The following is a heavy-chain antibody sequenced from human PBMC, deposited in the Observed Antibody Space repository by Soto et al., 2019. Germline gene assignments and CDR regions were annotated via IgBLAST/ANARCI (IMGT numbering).Heavy chain of an antibody. J-gene: IGHJ2*01. V-gene: IGHV3-23*01. CDR1: GFPSSTYA. CDR3: TKSDGCGGGACYTGTYYYFDV. CDR2: KSESGHHT. D-gene: IGHD3-16*02. Sequence: DVQLLESGGGLVEPGGSLTLSCAASGFPSSTYALNGFRQAPGKGREWVSPKSESGHHTHYADSVKGRFTISRDKSKNTLSLQMNSLRVDDTAIYYCTKSDGCGGGACYTGTYYYFDVWGRGTLVTVSS.